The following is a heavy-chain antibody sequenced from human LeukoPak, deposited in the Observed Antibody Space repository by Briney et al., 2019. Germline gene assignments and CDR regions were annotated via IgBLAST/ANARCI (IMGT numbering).Heavy chain of an antibody. V-gene: IGHV3-66*01. J-gene: IGHJ5*02. CDR1: GFTVSSNY. CDR3: ARAPCTNGVCYKWFDP. CDR2: IYSGGST. D-gene: IGHD2-8*01. Sequence: GGSLRLSCAASGFTVSSNYMSWVRQAPGKGLEWVSVIYSGGSTYYADSVKGRFTISRDNSKNTLYLQMNSLRAEDTAVYYCARAPCTNGVCYKWFDPWGQGTLATVSS.